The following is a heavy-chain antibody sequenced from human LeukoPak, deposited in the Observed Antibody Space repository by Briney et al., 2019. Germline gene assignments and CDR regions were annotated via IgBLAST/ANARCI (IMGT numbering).Heavy chain of an antibody. CDR2: INHSGST. J-gene: IGHJ5*02. D-gene: IGHD4-11*01. CDR1: GGTFSGYY. Sequence: PSETLSVTCAVYGGTFSGYYWSWIRQPPGKGLEWIGEINHSGSTNYNPSLKSRVTISVDTSKNQFSLKLSSVTAADTAVYYCARDGQSWGQGTLVTVSS. V-gene: IGHV4-34*01. CDR3: ARDGQS.